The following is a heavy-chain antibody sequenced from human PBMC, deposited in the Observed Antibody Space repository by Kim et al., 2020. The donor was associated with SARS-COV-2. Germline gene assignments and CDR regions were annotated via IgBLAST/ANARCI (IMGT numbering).Heavy chain of an antibody. V-gene: IGHV3-9*01. J-gene: IGHJ6*02. D-gene: IGHD3-10*01. CDR2: ITWDGGST. CDR3: AKYLGSGRYWGMDG. CDR1: GLTFGDYA. Sequence: GGSLRLSCAASGLTFGDYAMHWVRQVPGKGLEWVSVITWDGGSTYYVDSVKGRFTISRDNAKNSLYLQMNSLTAGDTALYYCAKYLGSGRYWGMDGWGQGTTVTVSS.